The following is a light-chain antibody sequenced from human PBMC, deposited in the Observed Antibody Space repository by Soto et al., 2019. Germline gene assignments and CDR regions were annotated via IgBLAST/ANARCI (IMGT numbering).Light chain of an antibody. CDR2: AAS. J-gene: IGKJ4*01. CDR3: QQYNHWPLT. CDR1: QGLGTN. Sequence: EVVTTQSPATPSVSPGERATLSCRASQGLGTNLAWYQQKPGHAPRLLISAASTRATGVPGRFSGSGSGTEFTLTISSLQSEDFAVCYCQQYNHWPLTFGGGTKVDIK. V-gene: IGKV3-15*01.